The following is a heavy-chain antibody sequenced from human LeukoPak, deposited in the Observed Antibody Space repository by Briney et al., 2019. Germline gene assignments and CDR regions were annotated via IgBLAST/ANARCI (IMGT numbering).Heavy chain of an antibody. CDR3: ASSKTNGDSSGWYAWCDP. J-gene: IGHJ5*02. CDR2: IYYSGST. V-gene: IGHV4-59*01. D-gene: IGHD6-19*01. CDR1: GGSISSYY. Sequence: PSETLSLTCTVSGGSISSYYWSWIRQPPGKGLEWIGYIYYSGSTKYNPSLKSRVSISVDTSKNQFSLKLSSATAADTAVYYCASSKTNGDSSGWYAWCDPWGQGALVTVSS.